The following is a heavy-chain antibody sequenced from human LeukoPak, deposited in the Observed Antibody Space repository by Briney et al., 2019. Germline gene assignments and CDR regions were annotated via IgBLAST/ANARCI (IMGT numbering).Heavy chain of an antibody. CDR1: GGTFTSYA. CDR3: ARDKGDFWSGYYTPPDY. J-gene: IGHJ4*02. D-gene: IGHD3-3*01. Sequence: GASVKGSCKASGGTFTSYAISWVRQAPGQGVEWRGRIIPIFGTANYAQKFQGRVTITTDESTRTAYMELSSLRSEDTAVYYCARDKGDFWSGYYTPPDYWGQGTLVTVSS. V-gene: IGHV1-69*05. CDR2: IIPIFGTA.